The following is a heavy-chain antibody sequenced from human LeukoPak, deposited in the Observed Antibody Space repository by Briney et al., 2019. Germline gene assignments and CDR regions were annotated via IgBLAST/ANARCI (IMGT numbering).Heavy chain of an antibody. D-gene: IGHD2-15*01. CDR2: ISAYNGNT. V-gene: IGHV1-18*01. J-gene: IGHJ6*02. CDR3: ARVAYSSGEPHSYNNGMDA. Sequence: GASVKVSCKASGYTFTSYGISWVRQAPGQGLEWMGWISAYNGNTDYAQKLQGRVTMTTDTSTSTAYMELRSLRSDDTAVYYTARVAYSSGEPHSYNNGMDAWGQGTTVTVSS. CDR1: GYTFTSYG.